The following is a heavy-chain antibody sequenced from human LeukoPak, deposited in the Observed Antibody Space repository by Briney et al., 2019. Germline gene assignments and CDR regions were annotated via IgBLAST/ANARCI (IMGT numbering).Heavy chain of an antibody. CDR2: ISGSGGST. CDR1: GFTFSSYA. D-gene: IGHD2-2*01. Sequence: PGGSLRLSCAASGFTFSSYAMSWVRQAPGKGLEWVSAISGSGGSTYYADSVKGRFTISRDNSKNTLYLQMNNLRAEDTAVYYCAKAIGYCSSTSCLGGDFDYWGQGTLVTVSS. CDR3: AKAIGYCSSTSCLGGDFDY. V-gene: IGHV3-23*01. J-gene: IGHJ4*02.